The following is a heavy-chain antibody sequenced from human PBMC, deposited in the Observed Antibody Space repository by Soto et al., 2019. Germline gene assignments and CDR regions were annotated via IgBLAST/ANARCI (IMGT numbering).Heavy chain of an antibody. Sequence: GGSLRLSCSASGFTFSSYAMHWVRQAPGKGLEYVSAISSNGGSTYYADSVKGRFTISRDNSKNTLYLQMNSLRAEDTAVYYCAKDRSTRLRLGELSLPFDYWGQGTLVTVSS. CDR3: AKDRSTRLRLGELSLPFDY. D-gene: IGHD3-16*02. CDR2: ISSNGGST. CDR1: GFTFSSYA. V-gene: IGHV3-64*04. J-gene: IGHJ4*02.